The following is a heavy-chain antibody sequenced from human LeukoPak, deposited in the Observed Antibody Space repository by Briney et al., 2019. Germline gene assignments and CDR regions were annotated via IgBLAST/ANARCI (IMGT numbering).Heavy chain of an antibody. V-gene: IGHV3-66*01. J-gene: IGHJ4*02. Sequence: GGSLRLSCAASGFTVSSTYMSWVRQAPGKGLEWVSVIYSGGTTYYADSVKGRFTISKDNSKNTLYLQMNSLRTEDTAVYYCARDLYDYGSYWGQGTLVTVSS. CDR3: ARDLYDYGSY. CDR1: GFTVSSTY. D-gene: IGHD4/OR15-4a*01. CDR2: IYSGGTT.